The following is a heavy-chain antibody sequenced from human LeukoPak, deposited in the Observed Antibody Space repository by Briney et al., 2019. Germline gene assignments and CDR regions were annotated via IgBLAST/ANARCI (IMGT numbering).Heavy chain of an antibody. CDR2: ISYDGSNK. J-gene: IGHJ3*02. CDR1: GFTFSSYV. CDR3: ASSVVKGYDAFDI. D-gene: IGHD4-23*01. V-gene: IGHV3-30*04. Sequence: GGSLRLSCAASGFTFSSYVMHWVRQAPGKGLEWVEVISYDGSNKYYAASVKGRFTISRDNAKNSLYLQMNSLRAEDTAVYYCASSVVKGYDAFDIWGQGTMVTVSS.